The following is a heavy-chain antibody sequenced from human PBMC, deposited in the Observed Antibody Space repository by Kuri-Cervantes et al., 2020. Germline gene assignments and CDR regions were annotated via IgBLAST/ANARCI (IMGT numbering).Heavy chain of an antibody. D-gene: IGHD3-3*01. CDR2: ISSSSSYI. CDR1: GFTFSSYA. Sequence: GESLKISCAASGFTFSSYAMHWVRQAPGKGLEWVSSISSSSSYIYYADFVKGRFTISRDNSKNTLYLQVNSLRAEDTAVYYCASPNYDFWSGFNYYFDYWGQGTLVTVSS. J-gene: IGHJ4*02. V-gene: IGHV3-21*01. CDR3: ASPNYDFWSGFNYYFDY.